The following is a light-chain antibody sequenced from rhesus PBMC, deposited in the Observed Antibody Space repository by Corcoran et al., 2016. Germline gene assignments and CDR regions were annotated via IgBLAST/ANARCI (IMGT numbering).Light chain of an antibody. CDR2: KAS. Sequence: DIQMTQSPSSLSASVGDTVTITCRASQRISSWLDWYQQKPGKAPKVLIYKASSLQKGVPSRFSGSGAGTDFTLTISSLQPEDFATYYCLQYSSSPYSFGQGTKVEIK. CDR1: QRISSW. CDR3: LQYSSSPYS. J-gene: IGKJ2*01. V-gene: IGKV1-22*01.